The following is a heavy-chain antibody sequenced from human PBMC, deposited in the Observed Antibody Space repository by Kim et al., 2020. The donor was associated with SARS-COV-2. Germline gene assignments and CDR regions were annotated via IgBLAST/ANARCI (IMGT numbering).Heavy chain of an antibody. V-gene: IGHV7-4-1*02. CDR3: ARAGGRYDILTVDY. D-gene: IGHD3-9*01. Sequence: AQGFTGRFVFSLDTSVSTAYLQISSLKAEDTAVYYCARAGGRYDILTVDYWGQGTLVTVSS. J-gene: IGHJ4*02.